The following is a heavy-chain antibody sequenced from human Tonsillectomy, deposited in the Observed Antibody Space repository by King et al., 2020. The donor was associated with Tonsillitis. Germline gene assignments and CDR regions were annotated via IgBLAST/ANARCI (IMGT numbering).Heavy chain of an antibody. CDR2: IYYSGST. CDR1: GGSISRSSYY. D-gene: IGHD1-26*01. V-gene: IGHV4-39*01. Sequence: VQLQESGPGLVKPSETLSLTCTVSGGSISRSSYYWGWIRQPPGKGLEWIGSIYYSGSTYYNPSLKSRVTISVDTSKNQFSLKLSSVTAADTAVYYCARHLYGGSYFYFDYWGQGTLVTVSS. J-gene: IGHJ4*02. CDR3: ARHLYGGSYFYFDY.